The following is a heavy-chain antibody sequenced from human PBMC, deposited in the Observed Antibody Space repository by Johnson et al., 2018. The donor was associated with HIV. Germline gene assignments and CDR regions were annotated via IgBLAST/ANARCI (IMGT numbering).Heavy chain of an antibody. Sequence: QVQLVESGGGLVQPGGSLRLSCAASGFTFSSYAMHWVRQAPGKGLEWVAVISYDGSNKYYADSVKGRFTISRDNSKNTLYLQMNSLRAEDTAVYYCARIRPANWGVNDAFDIWGQGTMATVSS. CDR1: GFTFSSYA. V-gene: IGHV3-30*04. D-gene: IGHD7-27*01. CDR3: ARIRPANWGVNDAFDI. CDR2: ISYDGSNK. J-gene: IGHJ3*02.